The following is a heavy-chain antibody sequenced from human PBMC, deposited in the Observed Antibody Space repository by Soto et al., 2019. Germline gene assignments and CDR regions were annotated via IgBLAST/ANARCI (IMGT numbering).Heavy chain of an antibody. CDR2: IYYSGST. CDR3: ARHGGTYYDILTGYSFDY. V-gene: IGHV4-39*01. CDR1: GGSISSSSYY. Sequence: SETLSLTCTVSGGSISSSSYYWGWIRQPPGKGLEWIGSIYYSGSTYYNPSLKSRVTISVDTSKNQFSLKLSSVTAADTAVYYCARHGGTYYDILTGYSFDYWGQGTLVTVSS. J-gene: IGHJ4*02. D-gene: IGHD3-9*01.